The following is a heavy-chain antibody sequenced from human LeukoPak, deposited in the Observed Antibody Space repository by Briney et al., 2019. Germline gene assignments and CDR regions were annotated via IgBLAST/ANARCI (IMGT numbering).Heavy chain of an antibody. V-gene: IGHV3-49*05. Sequence: KPGRSLRLSCTASGFTFGDYAMSWLRQAPGKGLEWVGFIRSKAYGGTTEYAASVKGRFTISRDDSKSIAYLQMNSLKTEDTAVYYCTRGLIGDDFWSGYYPYYFDYWGQGTLVTVSS. J-gene: IGHJ4*02. CDR3: TRGLIGDDFWSGYYPYYFDY. D-gene: IGHD3-3*01. CDR2: IRSKAYGGTT. CDR1: GFTFGDYA.